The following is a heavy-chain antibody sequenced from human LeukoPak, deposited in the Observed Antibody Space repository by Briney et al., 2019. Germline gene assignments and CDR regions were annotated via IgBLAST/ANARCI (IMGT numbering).Heavy chain of an antibody. CDR2: IIPIFGTA. CDR1: GGTFIIYA. D-gene: IGHD3-10*01. J-gene: IGHJ6*04. Sequence: ASVKVSCKASGGTFIIYAISWVRQAPGQGLEWMGGIIPIFGTANYAQKFQGRVTITADESTSTAYMEMSSLRSEDTAVYYCARPDPSMVRGGQSYYYYGMDVWGKGTTVTVSS. V-gene: IGHV1-69*01. CDR3: ARPDPSMVRGGQSYYYYGMDV.